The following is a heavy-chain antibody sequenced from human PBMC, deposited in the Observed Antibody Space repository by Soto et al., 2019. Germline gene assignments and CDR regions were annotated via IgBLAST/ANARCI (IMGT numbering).Heavy chain of an antibody. Sequence: SETLSLTCTVYGGSFSDYYWSWIRQPPGKGLEWIGEINHTGSTNFNPSLESRVTISVDTSKSQFSLKLNSVTAADTAVFYCARHLAPILTFDYWGQGTLVTVSS. CDR1: GGSFSDYY. V-gene: IGHV4-34*01. CDR2: INHTGST. J-gene: IGHJ4*02. CDR3: ARHLAPILTFDY. D-gene: IGHD2-2*02.